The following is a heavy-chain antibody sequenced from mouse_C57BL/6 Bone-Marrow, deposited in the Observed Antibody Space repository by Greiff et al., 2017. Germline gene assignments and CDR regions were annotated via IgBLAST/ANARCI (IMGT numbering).Heavy chain of an antibody. D-gene: IGHD2-5*01. CDR3: AIVAYSSYKAY. J-gene: IGHJ3*01. V-gene: IGHV1-50*01. CDR1: GYTFTSYW. CDR2: IDPSDSYP. Sequence: QVQLQQPGAELVKPGASVKLSCKASGYTFTSYWMQWVKQRPGQGLEWLGAIDPSDSYPNYNQKFKGKATLTVDTSSSTAYMQLSSLTSEDSAYYYCAIVAYSSYKAYWGQGTLVTVSA.